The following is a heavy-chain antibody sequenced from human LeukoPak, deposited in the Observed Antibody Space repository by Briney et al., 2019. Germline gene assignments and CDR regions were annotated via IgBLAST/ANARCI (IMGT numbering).Heavy chain of an antibody. CDR3: AKAGTGTNMIFDY. CDR2: ISGSGGST. CDR1: GFTFSSYW. V-gene: IGHV3-23*01. D-gene: IGHD1-1*01. J-gene: IGHJ4*02. Sequence: GGSLRLSCAASGFTFSSYWMSWVRQAPGKGLEWVSAISGSGGSTYYADSVKGRFTISRDNSKNTLYLQMNSLRAEDTAVYYCAKAGTGTNMIFDYWGQGTLVTVSS.